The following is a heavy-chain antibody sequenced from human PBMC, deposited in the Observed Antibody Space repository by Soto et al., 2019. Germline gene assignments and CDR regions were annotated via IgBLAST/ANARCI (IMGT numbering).Heavy chain of an antibody. J-gene: IGHJ5*02. CDR3: AGGNEEEAPWLDP. CDR1: GFTFSSYS. V-gene: IGHV3-48*02. D-gene: IGHD1-1*01. Sequence: GGSLRLSCAASGFTFSSYSMNWVRQAPGKGLEWVSYISSSSSTIYYADSVKGRFTISRDNAKNSLYLQMNSLRDEDTAVYYCAGGNEEEAPWLDPWGQGTLVTVSS. CDR2: ISSSSSTI.